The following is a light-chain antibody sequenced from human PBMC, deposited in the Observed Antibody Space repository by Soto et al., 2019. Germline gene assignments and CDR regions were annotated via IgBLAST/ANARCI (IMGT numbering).Light chain of an antibody. V-gene: IGKV1-39*01. Sequence: DIPMTQSQSSMSASVGDRVTITYRARQSISSSLTWYQQKPGKAPNLLIYAASSLQSGVPSRFSGSGSGTDFTLTISSLLPEDVATYDCQHSYSTPLSFGQGTNLESK. J-gene: IGKJ2*01. CDR1: QSISSS. CDR3: QHSYSTPLS. CDR2: AAS.